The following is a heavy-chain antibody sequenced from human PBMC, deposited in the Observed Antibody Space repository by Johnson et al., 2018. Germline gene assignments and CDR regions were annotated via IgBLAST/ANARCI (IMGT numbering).Heavy chain of an antibody. Sequence: QVQLLESGGGVVQPGRSLRLSCAASGYTFSSYGMHWVRQAPGKGLEWITLISHDGSNICYSDSVKGRFTISRDNSKNTVYLQMNNLRVEDTAVYYCGAFDYGDYWGQGTLVTVSS. CDR1: GYTFSSYG. CDR2: ISHDGSNI. D-gene: IGHD3-16*01. J-gene: IGHJ4*02. CDR3: GAFDYGDY. V-gene: IGHV3-30*03.